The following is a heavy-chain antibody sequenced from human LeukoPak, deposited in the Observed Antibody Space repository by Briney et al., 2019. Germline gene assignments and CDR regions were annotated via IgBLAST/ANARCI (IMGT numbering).Heavy chain of an antibody. D-gene: IGHD2-2*01. CDR1: GFTFSSYA. J-gene: IGHJ4*02. Sequence: GGSLRLSCAASGFTFSSYAMHWVRQAPGKGLEWVAVISYDGSNKYYADSVKGRFTISRDNSKKTLYLQMNSLRAVDTAVYYYARVDHGDFIVVVPAANYYFDYWGQGTLVTVSS. CDR2: ISYDGSNK. V-gene: IGHV3-30-3*01. CDR3: ARVDHGDFIVVVPAANYYFDY.